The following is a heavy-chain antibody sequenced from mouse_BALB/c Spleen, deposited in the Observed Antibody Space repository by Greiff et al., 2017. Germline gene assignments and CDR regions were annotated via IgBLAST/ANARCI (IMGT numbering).Heavy chain of an antibody. V-gene: IGHV1S22*01. Sequence: LQQPGSELVRPGASVKLSCKASGYTFTSYWMHWVKQRPGQGLEWIGNIYPGSGSTNYDEKFKSKATLTVDTSSSTAYMQLSSLTSEDSAVYYCTRGNGNFDYWGQGTTLTVAS. D-gene: IGHD2-1*01. CDR2: IYPGSGST. CDR3: TRGNGNFDY. J-gene: IGHJ2*01. CDR1: GYTFTSYW.